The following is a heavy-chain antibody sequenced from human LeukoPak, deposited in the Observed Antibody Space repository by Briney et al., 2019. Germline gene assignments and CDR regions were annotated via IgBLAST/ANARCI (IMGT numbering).Heavy chain of an antibody. CDR2: IYPSDSDT. D-gene: IGHD5-24*01. Sequence: GESLKISCKGSGYSFSNYWIAWVRQMPGKGLVWMGIIYPSDSDTRYSPSFQGQVTISADKSISTAYLQWSSLKSSDTAMYYCARLSSGGYNLDYWGQGTLVTVSS. J-gene: IGHJ4*02. V-gene: IGHV5-51*01. CDR1: GYSFSNYW. CDR3: ARLSSGGYNLDY.